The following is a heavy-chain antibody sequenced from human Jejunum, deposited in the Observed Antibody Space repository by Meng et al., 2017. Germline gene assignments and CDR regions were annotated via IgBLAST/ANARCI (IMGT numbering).Heavy chain of an antibody. CDR1: GSSFSSYW. Sequence: GESLKISCAASGSSFSSYWINWVRQAPAKGLEWVANIKEDGSETYYVDSVEGRFTISRDNAKNSLYLQMNILRAEDTAVYYCASSFGSGTYRVAYFNYWGQGTLVTVSS. CDR3: ASSFGSGTYRVAYFNY. J-gene: IGHJ4*02. V-gene: IGHV3-7*01. CDR2: IKEDGSET. D-gene: IGHD3-10*01.